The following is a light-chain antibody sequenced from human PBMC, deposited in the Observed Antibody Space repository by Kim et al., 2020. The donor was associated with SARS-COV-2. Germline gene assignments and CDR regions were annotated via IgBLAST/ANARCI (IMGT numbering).Light chain of an antibody. CDR2: QDT. V-gene: IGLV3-1*01. J-gene: IGLJ2*01. CDR1: KLGDKY. CDR3: QAWDISTVV. Sequence: SYELTQPPSVSVSPGQTASITCSGDKLGDKYACWYQQKPGQSPVLVIYQDTKRPSGIPERFSGSNSGNTATLTISGTQAMDEADYYCQAWDISTVVFGGGTQLTFL.